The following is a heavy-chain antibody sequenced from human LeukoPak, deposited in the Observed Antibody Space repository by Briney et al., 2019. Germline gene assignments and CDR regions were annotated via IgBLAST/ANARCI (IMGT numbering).Heavy chain of an antibody. Sequence: SETLSLTCTVSGGSISSGGYYWSWIRQHPGKGLEWIGYIYYSGSTYYNPSLKSRVTISVDTSKNQFSLKLSSVTAADTAVYYCARAHGLVVPAAIVWFDPWGQGTLVTVSS. V-gene: IGHV4-31*03. J-gene: IGHJ5*02. CDR3: ARAHGLVVPAAIVWFDP. D-gene: IGHD2-2*02. CDR2: IYYSGST. CDR1: GGSISSGGYY.